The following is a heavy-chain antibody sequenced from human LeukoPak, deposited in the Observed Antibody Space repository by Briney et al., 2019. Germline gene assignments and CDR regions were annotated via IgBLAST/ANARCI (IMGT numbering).Heavy chain of an antibody. Sequence: GGSLRLSCAASGFTFSSYSMNWVRQAPGKGLEWVSYISSSSSTIYYADSVKGRFTISRDNAKNSLYLQMNSLRAEDTAVYYCARGPYYDFWSGYSAAEYFQHWGQGTLVTVSS. V-gene: IGHV3-48*01. D-gene: IGHD3-3*01. CDR2: ISSSSSTI. J-gene: IGHJ1*01. CDR3: ARGPYYDFWSGYSAAEYFQH. CDR1: GFTFSSYS.